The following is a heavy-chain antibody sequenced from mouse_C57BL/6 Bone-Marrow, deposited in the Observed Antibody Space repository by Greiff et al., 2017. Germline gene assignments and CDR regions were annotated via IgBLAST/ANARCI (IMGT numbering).Heavy chain of an antibody. CDR2: IDPSDSET. CDR1: GYTFTSYW. J-gene: IGHJ4*01. Sequence: QVQLQQPGAELVRPGSSVKLSCKASGYTFTSYWMHWVKQRPIQGLEWIGNIDPSDSETHYNQKFKDKATLTVDKSSSTAYMQLSSLTSEDSAVYYCARGDLLWLRGGYYYAMDCWGQGTSVTVSS. CDR3: ARGDLLWLRGGYYYAMDC. D-gene: IGHD2-2*01. V-gene: IGHV1-52*01.